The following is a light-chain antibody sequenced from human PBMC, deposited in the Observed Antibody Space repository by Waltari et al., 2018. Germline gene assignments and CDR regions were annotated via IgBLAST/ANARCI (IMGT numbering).Light chain of an antibody. Sequence: DIQMTQSPSSLSASVGDTVTITCQASQGIGNNLNWYQQKPGKAPKLLIYRASSLQSGIPYRFSGSGSGTDFNLTISSLQPEEFATYYCQQSDSYPFTFGPGTKLDIK. CDR1: QGIGNN. CDR2: RAS. J-gene: IGKJ3*01. CDR3: QQSDSYPFT. V-gene: IGKV1-16*01.